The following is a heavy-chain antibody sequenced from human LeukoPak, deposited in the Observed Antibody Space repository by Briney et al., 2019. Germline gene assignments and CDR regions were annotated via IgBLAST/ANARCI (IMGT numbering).Heavy chain of an antibody. CDR3: ARVSGLGWFDP. V-gene: IGHV4-59*11. CDR1: GGSISSHY. Sequence: PSETLSLTCTVSGGSISSHYWSWIRQPPGKGLEWIGYIYYSGSTNYNPSLKSRVTISVDTSKNQFSLKLSSVTAADTAVYYCARVSGLGWFDPWGQGTLVTVSS. CDR2: IYYSGST. J-gene: IGHJ5*02. D-gene: IGHD6-19*01.